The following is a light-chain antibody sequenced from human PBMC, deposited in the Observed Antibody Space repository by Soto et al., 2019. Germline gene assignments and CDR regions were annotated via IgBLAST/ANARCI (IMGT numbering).Light chain of an antibody. Sequence: AIPLTQSPSSLSASVGDRVTITCRASQSISSGLGWYQQKPGKPPKLLIYDASSLESGVPSRFSGSGPGTDFTLAISSLQPEDFATDDGQEVNTNPPYTCGQGPKLEIK. CDR1: QSISSG. CDR3: QEVNTNPPYT. V-gene: IGKV1-13*02. CDR2: DAS. J-gene: IGKJ2*01.